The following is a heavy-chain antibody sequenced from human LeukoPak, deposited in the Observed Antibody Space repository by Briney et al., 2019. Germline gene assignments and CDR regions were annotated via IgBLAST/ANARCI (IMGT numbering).Heavy chain of an antibody. J-gene: IGHJ6*03. Sequence: ASVKVSCKASGYTFTSYGISWVRQAPGQGLEWMGWISAYNGNTNYAQKLQGRVTMTTDTSTSTAYMELRSLRSDDTAVYYCARGANYYGSESYIPSYYYYYYMDVWGKGTTVTVSS. CDR1: GYTFTSYG. CDR2: ISAYNGNT. D-gene: IGHD3-10*01. CDR3: ARGANYYGSESYIPSYYYYYYMDV. V-gene: IGHV1-18*01.